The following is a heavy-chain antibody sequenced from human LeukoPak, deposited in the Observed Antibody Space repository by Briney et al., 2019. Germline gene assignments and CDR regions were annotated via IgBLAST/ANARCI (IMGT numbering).Heavy chain of an antibody. V-gene: IGHV3-23*01. CDR2: ISGSGDNT. CDR1: GFTFSSYA. Sequence: GGSLRLSCAASGFTFSSYAMSWVRQAPGKGLEWVSGISGSGDNTYYVDSVKGRLTISRDNSKNTLYVQVNSLGTEDTAAYYCAKGSYYDSSGSFYFDYWGQGTLVTVSS. D-gene: IGHD3-22*01. J-gene: IGHJ4*02. CDR3: AKGSYYDSSGSFYFDY.